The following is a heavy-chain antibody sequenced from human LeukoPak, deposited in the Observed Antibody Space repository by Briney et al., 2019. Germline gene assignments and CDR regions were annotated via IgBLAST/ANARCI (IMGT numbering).Heavy chain of an antibody. CDR3: AELGITMIGGV. Sequence: GGSLRLSCAASGFTFSSYEMNWVRQAPGKGLGWVSYISSSGSTIYYADSVKGRFTISRDNAKNSLYLQMNSPRAEDTAVYYCAELGITMIGGVWGKGTTVTISS. CDR2: ISSSGSTI. V-gene: IGHV3-48*03. J-gene: IGHJ6*04. CDR1: GFTFSSYE. D-gene: IGHD3-10*02.